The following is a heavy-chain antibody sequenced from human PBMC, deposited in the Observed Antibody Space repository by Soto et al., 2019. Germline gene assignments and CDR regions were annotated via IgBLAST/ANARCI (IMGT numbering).Heavy chain of an antibody. V-gene: IGHV1-46*01. CDR2: FNPTGDAA. D-gene: IGHD5-18*01. Sequence: ASVKVSCKASGYTFTSYYIHWVRQAPGQGLEWMGIFNPTGDAASYAQKLQGRVTMTRDTSTGTAYMELGSLRSEDTAVYYCARGGRIVDTGIGYYYYHAMDVWGQGTTVTVSS. CDR1: GYTFTSYY. J-gene: IGHJ6*02. CDR3: ARGGRIVDTGIGYYYYHAMDV.